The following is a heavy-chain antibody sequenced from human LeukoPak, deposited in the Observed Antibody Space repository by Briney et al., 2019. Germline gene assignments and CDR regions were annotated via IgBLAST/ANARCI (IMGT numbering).Heavy chain of an antibody. V-gene: IGHV4-31*11. J-gene: IGHJ5*02. Sequence: SETLSLTCAVYGGSFSGYYWSWIRQHPGKGLEWIGYIYYSGSTYYNPSLKSRVTISVDTSKNQFSLKLSSVTAADTAVYYCATSKPPGDWFDPWGQGTLVTVSS. CDR2: IYYSGST. CDR3: ATSKPPGDWFDP. D-gene: IGHD4-11*01. CDR1: GGSFSGYY.